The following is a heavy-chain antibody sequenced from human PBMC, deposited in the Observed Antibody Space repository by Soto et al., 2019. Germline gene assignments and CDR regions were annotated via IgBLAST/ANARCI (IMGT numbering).Heavy chain of an antibody. Sequence: SETLSLTCTVSGVSITTYYWTWVRQPPGKGLEWIGYISYSGSTNYNPSLKSRVTISVDTSKNQFSLKLSSVTAADTAVYYCARGSDGSGSYYPVDYYYYMDVWGKGTTVTVSS. V-gene: IGHV4-59*12. CDR3: ARGSDGSGSYYPVDYYYYMDV. CDR2: ISYSGST. CDR1: GVSITTYY. J-gene: IGHJ6*03. D-gene: IGHD3-10*01.